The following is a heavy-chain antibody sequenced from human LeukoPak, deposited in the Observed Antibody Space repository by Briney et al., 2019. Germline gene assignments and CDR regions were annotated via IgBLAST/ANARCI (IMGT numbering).Heavy chain of an antibody. D-gene: IGHD2-21*01. CDR1: GYTVTNYY. CDR2: INPSISSR. J-gene: IGHJ4*02. CDR3: ARSGMWFSTND. Sequence: GASVTVSCKASGYTVTNYYMHWVRQAPGQGLEWMGMINPSISSRTYAQKFHGRVTVTSDTSTSTVYMEVSSLRSEDTAIYYCARSGMWFSTNDWGQGTLVTVSS. V-gene: IGHV1-46*01.